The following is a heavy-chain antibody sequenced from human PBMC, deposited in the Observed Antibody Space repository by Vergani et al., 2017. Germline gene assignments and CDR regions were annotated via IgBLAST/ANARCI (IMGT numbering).Heavy chain of an antibody. CDR3: AKEGTYYDILTGYDNWFDP. V-gene: IGHV3-33*06. D-gene: IGHD3-9*01. CDR1: GFTVSSNY. CDR2: IWYDGSNK. Sequence: VQLVESGGGLVKPGGSLRLSCAASGFTVSSNYMSWVRQAPGKGLEWVAVIWYDGSNKYYADSVKGRFTISRDNSKNTLYLQMNSLRAEDTAVYYCAKEGTYYDILTGYDNWFDPWGQGTLVTVSS. J-gene: IGHJ5*02.